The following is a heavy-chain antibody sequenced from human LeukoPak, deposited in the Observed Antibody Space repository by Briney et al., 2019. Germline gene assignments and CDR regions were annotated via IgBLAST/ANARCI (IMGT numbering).Heavy chain of an antibody. V-gene: IGHV4-59*01. CDR2: IYYSGST. J-gene: IGHJ4*02. CDR1: GGSISTYH. Sequence: SETLSLTCTISGGSISTYHWSWIRQPPGKGLEWIGYIYYSGSTNYNPSLKSRVTISTDTSKNQFSLKLSSVTAADTAVYYCASRIAVSKFDYWGQGTLVTVSS. CDR3: ASRIAVSKFDY. D-gene: IGHD6-19*01.